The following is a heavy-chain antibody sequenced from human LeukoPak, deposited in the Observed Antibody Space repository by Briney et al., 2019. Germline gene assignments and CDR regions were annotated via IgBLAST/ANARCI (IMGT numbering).Heavy chain of an antibody. V-gene: IGHV4-4*07. Sequence: SETLSLTCTVSGGSISSYYWSWIRQPAGKGLEWIGRIYTSGSTNYNPSLKSRVTMSVDTSKNQFSLKLSSVTAADTAVYYCAKGVDIVATSARVVWNWFDPWGQGTLVTVSS. D-gene: IGHD5-12*01. CDR2: IYTSGST. CDR1: GGSISSYY. J-gene: IGHJ5*02. CDR3: AKGVDIVATSARVVWNWFDP.